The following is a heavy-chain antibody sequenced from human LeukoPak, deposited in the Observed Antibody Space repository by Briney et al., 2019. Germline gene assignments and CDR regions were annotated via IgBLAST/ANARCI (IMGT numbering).Heavy chain of an antibody. D-gene: IGHD6-13*01. J-gene: IGHJ6*02. CDR2: IIPILGIA. Sequence: SVKVSCKASGGTFSSYTISWVRQAPGQGPEWMGRIIPILGIANYAQKFQGRVTITADKSTSTAYMELSSLRSEDTAVYYCARDLGAAADYYYYYGMDVWGQGTTVTVSS. CDR1: GGTFSSYT. V-gene: IGHV1-69*04. CDR3: ARDLGAAADYYYYYGMDV.